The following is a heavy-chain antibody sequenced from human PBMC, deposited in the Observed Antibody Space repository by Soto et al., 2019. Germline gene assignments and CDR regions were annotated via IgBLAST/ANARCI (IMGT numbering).Heavy chain of an antibody. CDR1: GFTFSGCG. CDR2: ISYGGTSK. J-gene: IGHJ6*02. V-gene: IGHV3-30*18. Sequence: GSLRLSCAASGFTFSGCGMHWVRQAPGKGLEWLAVISYGGTSKYHADSVKGRFTISRDNSQNTLYLQMNSLRAEDTAVYFCAKDRRPGYCSSASCPLSYYGMDVWGQGTTVTVSS. CDR3: AKDRRPGYCSSASCPLSYYGMDV. D-gene: IGHD2-2*01.